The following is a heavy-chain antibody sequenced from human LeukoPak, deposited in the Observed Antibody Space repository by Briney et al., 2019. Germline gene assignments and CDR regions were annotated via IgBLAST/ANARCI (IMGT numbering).Heavy chain of an antibody. J-gene: IGHJ4*02. CDR3: ATPSYDSGSYFPH. CDR1: GYTFKGYG. Sequence: GGTLRLSCEASGYTFKGYGLTWVRQAPGKGLEWVSGISGSGGSGGRTYYADSVRGRFTISRDSSEKTLYLQMNSLRAEDTAVYYCATPSYDSGSYFPHWGQGTLVTVSS. D-gene: IGHD3-10*01. CDR2: ISGSGGSGGRT. V-gene: IGHV3-23*01.